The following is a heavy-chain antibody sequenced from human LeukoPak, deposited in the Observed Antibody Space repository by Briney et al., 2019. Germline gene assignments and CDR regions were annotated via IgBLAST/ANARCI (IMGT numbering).Heavy chain of an antibody. J-gene: IGHJ5*02. CDR1: GFTFSRFW. V-gene: IGHV3-74*01. Sequence: GGSLRLSCAASGFTFSRFWMHWVRQVPGKGLVWLSRINADGGITSYADPVKGRFTISRDNAKNSLYLQMNSLRAEDTAVYYCARDCIAVAGTRGDWFDPWGQGTLVTVSS. CDR3: ARDCIAVAGTRGDWFDP. CDR2: INADGGIT. D-gene: IGHD6-19*01.